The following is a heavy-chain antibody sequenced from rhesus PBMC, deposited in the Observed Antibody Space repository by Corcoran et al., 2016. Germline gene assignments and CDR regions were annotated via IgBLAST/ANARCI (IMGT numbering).Heavy chain of an antibody. CDR3: ARARGLARYFDL. V-gene: IGHV4-76*01. J-gene: IGHJ2*01. CDR1: GGAISSGYD. CDR2: IYGSSGST. D-gene: IGHD4-4*01. Sequence: QVQLQESGPGVGKPSATPSLTRAVPGGAISSGYDWSWISHPPGKGLEWIGYIYGSSGSTNYNPSLKNRVTISKDASKNQFSLKLSSVTAADTAVYYCARARGLARYFDLWGPGTPITISS.